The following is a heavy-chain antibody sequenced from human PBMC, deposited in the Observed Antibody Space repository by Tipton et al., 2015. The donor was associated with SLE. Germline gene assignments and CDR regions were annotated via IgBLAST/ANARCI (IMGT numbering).Heavy chain of an antibody. J-gene: IGHJ3*02. V-gene: IGHV4-34*01. D-gene: IGHD4-17*01. CDR1: GGSFSGYY. CDR2: INHSGST. Sequence: TLSLTCAVYGGSFSGYYWSWIRQPPGKGLEWIGEINHSGSTNYNPSLKSRVTISVDTSKNQFSLKLSPVTAADTAVYYCARGYRVGDYGDLWAFDIWGQGTMVTVSS. CDR3: ARGYRVGDYGDLWAFDI.